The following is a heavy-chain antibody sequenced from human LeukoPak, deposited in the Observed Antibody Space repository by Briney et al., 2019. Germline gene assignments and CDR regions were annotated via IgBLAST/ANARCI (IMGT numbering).Heavy chain of an antibody. CDR2: IWYDGNKN. Sequence: PGGSLRLSCAASGFTFSSYGMHWVRQAPGKGLEWVAVIWYDGNKNYYADSVKGRFTISRDNSKNTLYLQMNSLRAEDTAVHYCARVAQYSSAWYSFDYWGQGTLVTVSS. V-gene: IGHV3-33*01. CDR1: GFTFSSYG. CDR3: ARVAQYSSAWYSFDY. J-gene: IGHJ4*02. D-gene: IGHD6-19*01.